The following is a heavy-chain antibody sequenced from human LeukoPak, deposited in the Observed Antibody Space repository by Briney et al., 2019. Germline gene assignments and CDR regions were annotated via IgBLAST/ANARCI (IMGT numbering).Heavy chain of an antibody. Sequence: ASVKVSCKASGYTFTGYYMHWVRPAPGQGLEWMGWINPNSGGTNYAQKFQGRVTMTRDTSISTAYMELSRLRSDDTAVYYCARDGQQLVLSGWFDPWGQGTLVTVSS. D-gene: IGHD6-13*01. CDR3: ARDGQQLVLSGWFDP. CDR1: GYTFTGYY. V-gene: IGHV1-2*02. J-gene: IGHJ5*02. CDR2: INPNSGGT.